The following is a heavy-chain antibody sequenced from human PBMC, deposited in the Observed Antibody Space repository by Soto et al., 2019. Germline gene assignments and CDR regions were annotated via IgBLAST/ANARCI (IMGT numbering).Heavy chain of an antibody. CDR3: ARNGSYYDFWSGYYFGGGMDV. CDR2: INHSGST. CDR1: GGSFSGYY. D-gene: IGHD3-3*01. V-gene: IGHV4-34*01. Sequence: SETLSLTCAVYGGSFSGYYWSWIRQPPGKGLEWIGEINHSGSTNYNPSLKSRVTISVDTSKNQFSLKLSSVTAADTAVYYCARNGSYYDFWSGYYFGGGMDVWGQGTRSPSP. J-gene: IGHJ6*02.